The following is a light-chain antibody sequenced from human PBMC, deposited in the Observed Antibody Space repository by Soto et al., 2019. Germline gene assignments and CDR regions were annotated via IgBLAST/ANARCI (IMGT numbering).Light chain of an antibody. Sequence: DLQMTQSPSSLSAFVGDRVTITGRASQGISNYLAWYQQKPGKVPKLLIYAASTLQSGVPSRFSGSGSGTDFTLTISSLQPEDVATYYCQKYNSAPWTFGQGTKVEIK. CDR1: QGISNY. V-gene: IGKV1-27*01. CDR3: QKYNSAPWT. CDR2: AAS. J-gene: IGKJ1*01.